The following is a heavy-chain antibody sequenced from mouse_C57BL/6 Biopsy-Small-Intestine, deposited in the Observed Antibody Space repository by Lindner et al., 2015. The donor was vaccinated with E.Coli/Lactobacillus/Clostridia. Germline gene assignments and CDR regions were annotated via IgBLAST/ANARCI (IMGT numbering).Heavy chain of an antibody. Sequence: VQLQESGSELVKPGASVKISCKASGYAFSSYWMNWVKQRPGKGLEWIGQIYPGDGDANYNGKFKGKATLTADKSSSTAYMQLSSLTSEDSAVYFCGRLPRGRDFDVWGTGTTVTVSS. J-gene: IGHJ1*03. CDR2: IYPGDGDA. CDR1: GYAFSSYW. CDR3: GRLPRGRDFDV. V-gene: IGHV1-80*01.